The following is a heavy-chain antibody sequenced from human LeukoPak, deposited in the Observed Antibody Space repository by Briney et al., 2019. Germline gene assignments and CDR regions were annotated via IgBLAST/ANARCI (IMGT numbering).Heavy chain of an antibody. CDR2: ISYDGSNK. V-gene: IGHV3-30*04. D-gene: IGHD6-19*01. CDR3: ARASSGFDY. Sequence: GGSLRLSCAASGFTFSSYEMNWVRQAPGKGLEWVAVISYDGSNKYYADSVKGRFTISRDNSKNTLYLQMNSLRAEDTAVYYCARASSGFDYWGQGTLVTVSS. J-gene: IGHJ4*02. CDR1: GFTFSSYE.